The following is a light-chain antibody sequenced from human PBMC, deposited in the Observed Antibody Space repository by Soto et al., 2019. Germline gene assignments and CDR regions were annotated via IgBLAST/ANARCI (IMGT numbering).Light chain of an antibody. V-gene: IGLV2-14*03. CDR3: SSYTSGSTPYV. J-gene: IGLJ1*01. CDR1: SSDVGAYDY. CDR2: YVT. Sequence: QSVLNQPASVSGSPGQSITISCTGTSSDVGAYDYVSWFQQYPGKAPKLMIYYVTDRPSGVSDRFFGSKSGNTASLTISGLQAEDEADYYCSSYTSGSTPYVFGTGTKVTVL.